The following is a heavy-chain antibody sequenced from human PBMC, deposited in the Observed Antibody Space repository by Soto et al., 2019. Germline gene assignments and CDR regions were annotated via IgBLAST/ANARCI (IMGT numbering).Heavy chain of an antibody. D-gene: IGHD3-3*01. CDR1: GFTFSSYG. Sequence: GGSLRLSCAASGFTFSSYGMHWVRQAPGKGLEWVAVISYDGSNKYYADSVKGRFTISRDNSKNTLYLQMNSLRAEDTAVYYCAKGLNKVKIPLRFLEWLAGPMGFDPWGQGTLVTVSS. J-gene: IGHJ5*02. CDR2: ISYDGSNK. V-gene: IGHV3-30*18. CDR3: AKGLNKVKIPLRFLEWLAGPMGFDP.